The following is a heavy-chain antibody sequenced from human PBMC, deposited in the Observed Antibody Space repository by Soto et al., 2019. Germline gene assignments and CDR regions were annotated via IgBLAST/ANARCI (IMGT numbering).Heavy chain of an antibody. CDR2: IKQDGSEK. CDR1: GFTFSSYW. CDR3: ARSGILWFGELLILDAFDI. V-gene: IGHV3-7*01. J-gene: IGHJ3*02. D-gene: IGHD3-10*01. Sequence: PGGSLRLSCAASGFTFSSYWMSWVRQAPGKGLEWVANIKQDGSEKYYVDSVKGRFTISRDNAKNSLYLQMNSLRAEDTAVYYCARSGILWFGELLILDAFDIWGQGTMVTVSS.